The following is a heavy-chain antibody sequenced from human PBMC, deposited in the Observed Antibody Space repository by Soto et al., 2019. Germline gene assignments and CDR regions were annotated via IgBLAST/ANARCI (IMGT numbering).Heavy chain of an antibody. D-gene: IGHD3-3*01. CDR3: ARGGYYDFWSGYYPFDY. CDR1: GGSVSSGSYY. Sequence: SETLSLTCTVSGGSVSSGSYYWSWIRQPPGKGLEWIGYIYYSGSTNYNPSLKSRVTISVDTSKNQFSLKLSSVTAADTAVYYCARGGYYDFWSGYYPFDYWGQGTLVTVSS. V-gene: IGHV4-61*01. J-gene: IGHJ4*02. CDR2: IYYSGST.